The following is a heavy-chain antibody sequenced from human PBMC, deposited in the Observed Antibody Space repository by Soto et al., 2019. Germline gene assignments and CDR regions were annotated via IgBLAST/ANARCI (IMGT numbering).Heavy chain of an antibody. CDR3: ARPRGGNYYDSSGYRNWFDP. Sequence: PGGSLRLSCAASGFTFGSYTMHWVRQAPGKGLEWVALTSFDGIKTYYADSVKGRLTISRDNSKNTLYLQINSLRVEDTAVYYCARPRGGNYYDSSGYRNWFDPWGQGTLVTVSS. V-gene: IGHV3-30-3*01. CDR1: GFTFGSYT. J-gene: IGHJ5*02. CDR2: TSFDGIKT. D-gene: IGHD3-22*01.